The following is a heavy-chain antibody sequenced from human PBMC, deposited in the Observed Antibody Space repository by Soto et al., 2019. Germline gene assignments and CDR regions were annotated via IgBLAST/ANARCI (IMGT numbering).Heavy chain of an antibody. CDR2: IKSKTNGGTT. V-gene: IGHV3-15*01. CDR3: TTDDPINRY. CDR1: GFIFSNAW. J-gene: IGHJ4*02. Sequence: GGSLRLSCAASGFIFSNAWMSWVRQAPGKGLEWVGRIKSKTNGGTTDYAAPVRGRFSISRDDSKNTLYLQMNSLKTEDTAVYYCTTDDPINRYWGQGTLVTVSS.